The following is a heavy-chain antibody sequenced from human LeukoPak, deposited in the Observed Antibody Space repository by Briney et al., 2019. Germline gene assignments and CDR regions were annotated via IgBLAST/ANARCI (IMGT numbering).Heavy chain of an antibody. CDR1: GFTFSSYS. V-gene: IGHV3-21*01. D-gene: IGHD3-16*01. CDR3: ARDKGGWGDQNHFDY. J-gene: IGHJ4*02. Sequence: GGSLRLSCAASGFTFSSYSMNWVRQAPGKGLEWVSSISSSSTYIYYADSVKGRFTISRDNAKNSLYLQMNSLRAEDTAVYYCARDKGGWGDQNHFDYWGQGTLVTASS. CDR2: ISSSSTYI.